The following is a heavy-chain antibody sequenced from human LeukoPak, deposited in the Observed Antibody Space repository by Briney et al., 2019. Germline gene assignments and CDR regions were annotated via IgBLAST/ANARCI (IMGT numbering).Heavy chain of an antibody. CDR2: ISYDGSNK. CDR1: GFTFSSYG. CDR3: AKLWSSSSSDNDY. D-gene: IGHD6-6*01. J-gene: IGHJ4*02. V-gene: IGHV3-30*18. Sequence: PGRSLRLSCAASGFTFSSYGMHWVRQAPGKGLEWVAVISYDGSNKYYADSVKGRFTISRDNSKNTLYLQMNSLRAEDTAVYYCAKLWSSSSSDNDYWGQGTLVTVSS.